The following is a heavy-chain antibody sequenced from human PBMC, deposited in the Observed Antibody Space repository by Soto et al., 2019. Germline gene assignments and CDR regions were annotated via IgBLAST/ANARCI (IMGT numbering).Heavy chain of an antibody. CDR1: GFTFSDAW. Sequence: EMELVESGGGLVKPGGSLRLSCAASGFTFSDAWMSWVRQAPGKGLEWVGRIKRNADGGTADYAAPVKGRFTISRDDSKNTLYLQMNSLKTEDTAVYYCTTAATTVTTIDYWGQGTLVTVSS. V-gene: IGHV3-15*01. CDR2: IKRNADGGTA. D-gene: IGHD4-17*01. J-gene: IGHJ4*02. CDR3: TTAATTVTTIDY.